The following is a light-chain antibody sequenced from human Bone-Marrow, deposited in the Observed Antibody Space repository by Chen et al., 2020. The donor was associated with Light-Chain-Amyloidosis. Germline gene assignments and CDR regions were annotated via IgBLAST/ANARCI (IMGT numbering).Light chain of an antibody. V-gene: IGKV4-1*01. CDR1: QSVLYSSNNKNY. Sequence: DIVMTQSPDSLAVSLGEGATINCKSSQSVLYSSNNKNYLAWYQQKPGQPPKLLISWASTRESGVPDRFSGSGSGTDFTLTISSLQAEDVAVYYCQQYYSSLWTFGQGTKVEIK. CDR3: QQYYSSLWT. J-gene: IGKJ1*01. CDR2: WAS.